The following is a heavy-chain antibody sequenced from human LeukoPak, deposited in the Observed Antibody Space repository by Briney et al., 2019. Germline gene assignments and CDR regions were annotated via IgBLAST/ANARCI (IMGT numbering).Heavy chain of an antibody. V-gene: IGHV3-21*01. CDR2: ISRTSSYI. Sequence: GGSLRLSCAASGLTFSSYAMSWVRQAPGKGLEWVSSISRTSSYIYYADSVKGRFTLSRDNGKNSLYLQMNSLRAEDTAVYYCARGGMGANSQEYFYYGMDVWGQGTTVTVSS. J-gene: IGHJ6*02. CDR3: ARGGMGANSQEYFYYGMDV. D-gene: IGHD2-8*01. CDR1: GLTFSSYA.